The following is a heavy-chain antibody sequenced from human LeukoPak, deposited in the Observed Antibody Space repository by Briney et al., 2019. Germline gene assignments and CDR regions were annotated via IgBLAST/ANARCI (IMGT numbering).Heavy chain of an antibody. V-gene: IGHV3-15*07. CDR2: IKSKIDGGTT. CDR1: GFIFGNAW. CDR3: TPNLFDY. J-gene: IGHJ4*02. Sequence: GGSLRLSCAASGFIFGNAWMNWVRQAPGKGLEWVGHIKSKIDGGTTEYAAPVKGRFTISRDDSKNTLYLQMNSLKTEDTAVYYCTPNLFDYWGQGTLVTVSS.